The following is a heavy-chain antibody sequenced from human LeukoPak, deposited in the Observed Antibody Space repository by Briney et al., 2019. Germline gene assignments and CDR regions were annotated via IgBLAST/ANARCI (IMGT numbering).Heavy chain of an antibody. CDR2: ISYDGSNK. Sequence: GGSLRLSCAASGFTFSSYAMHWVRQAPGKGLEWVAVISYDGSNKYYADSVKGRFTISRDNSKNTLYLQMNSLRAEDTAVYYRARDRRRGYSYGTIFDYWGQGTLVTVSS. CDR1: GFTFSSYA. D-gene: IGHD5-18*01. J-gene: IGHJ4*02. CDR3: ARDRRRGYSYGTIFDY. V-gene: IGHV3-30-3*01.